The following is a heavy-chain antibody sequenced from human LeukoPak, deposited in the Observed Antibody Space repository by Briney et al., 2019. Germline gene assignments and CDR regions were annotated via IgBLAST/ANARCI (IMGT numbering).Heavy chain of an antibody. CDR1: GFTFSDYA. CDR3: ARGHPWIQLWLIGFDY. CDR2: MSYDGSNK. J-gene: IGHJ4*02. D-gene: IGHD5-18*01. Sequence: AGSLRLSCAVSGFTFSDYAMHWVRQAPGKGLEWVAVMSYDGSNKYYADSVKGRFTIFRDNSKNRLYLQMNSLRAEDTAVYHCARGHPWIQLWLIGFDYWGQGTLVTVSS. V-gene: IGHV3-30*04.